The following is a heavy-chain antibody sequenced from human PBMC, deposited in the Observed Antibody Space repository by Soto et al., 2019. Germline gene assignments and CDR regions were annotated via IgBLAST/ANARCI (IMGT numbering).Heavy chain of an antibody. J-gene: IGHJ4*02. CDR3: ATMGTPATGLYFFDY. V-gene: IGHV4-30-4*01. CDR1: GGSISSGNYY. Sequence: QVQVQESGPGLVKPSQTLSLTCTVSGGSISSGNYYWSWIRQPPGKGPEWIGFISYSGCTYYSTSLKSGVTISVDTSKSQFSLNLSFVTAADTAVYYCATMGTPATGLYFFDYWGQGSLVTVSS. D-gene: IGHD2-15*01. CDR2: ISYSGCT.